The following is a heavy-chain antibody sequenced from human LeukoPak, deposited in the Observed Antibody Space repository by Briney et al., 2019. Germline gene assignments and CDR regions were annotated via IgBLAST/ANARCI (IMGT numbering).Heavy chain of an antibody. CDR1: GFTFSDYH. Sequence: GGSLRLSCAASGFTFSDYHMSWIRQAPGKGLEWVAVISYDESNKYYADSVKGRFTISRDNSKNTLYLQMNSLRAEDTTVYYCARSGYSGRYPAYIDYWGQGTLVTVSS. V-gene: IGHV3-30-3*01. CDR2: ISYDESNK. CDR3: ARSGYSGRYPAYIDY. J-gene: IGHJ4*02. D-gene: IGHD1-26*01.